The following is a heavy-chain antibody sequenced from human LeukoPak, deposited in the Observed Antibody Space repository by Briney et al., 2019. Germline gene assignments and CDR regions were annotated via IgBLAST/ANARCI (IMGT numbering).Heavy chain of an antibody. D-gene: IGHD1-7*01. CDR1: GGSFSGYY. Sequence: SETLSLTCAVYGGSFSGYYWSWIRQPPGKGLEWIGEINHSGSTNYNPSLKSRVTISVDTSKNQFSLKLSSVTAADTAVYYCARGGVGGELPGRTNWFDPWGQGTLVTVSS. CDR3: ARGGVGGELPGRTNWFDP. J-gene: IGHJ5*02. V-gene: IGHV4-34*01. CDR2: INHSGST.